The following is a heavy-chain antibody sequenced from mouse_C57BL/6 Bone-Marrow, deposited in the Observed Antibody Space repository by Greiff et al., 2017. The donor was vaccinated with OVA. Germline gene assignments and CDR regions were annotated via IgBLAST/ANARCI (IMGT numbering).Heavy chain of an antibody. V-gene: IGHV2-2*01. CDR3: ARIYYYAPAY. CDR1: GFSLTSYG. CDR2: IWSGGST. J-gene: IGHJ3*01. Sequence: VKLQESGPGLVQPSQSLSITCTVSGFSLTSYGVHWVRQSPGKGLEWLGVIWSGGSTDYNAAFISRLSISKDNSKSQVFFKMNSLQADDTAIYYCARIYYYAPAYWGQGTLVTVSA. D-gene: IGHD1-1*01.